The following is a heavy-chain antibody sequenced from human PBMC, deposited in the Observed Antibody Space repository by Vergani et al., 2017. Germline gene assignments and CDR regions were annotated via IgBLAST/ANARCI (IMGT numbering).Heavy chain of an antibody. J-gene: IGHJ6*03. D-gene: IGHD4-17*01. CDR1: GGTFSSYA. Sequence: QVQRVQPGAEVKKPGSSVKVSCKASGGTFSSYAISGVRQAPGQGLEWMGGFIPIFGTANYAQKFQGRVTITADESTSTAYMELSSLRSEDTAVYNCAIGLLVTTVTTGVYYFYSMDVWGKGTTVTVSS. CDR3: AIGLLVTTVTTGVYYFYSMDV. V-gene: IGHV1-69*01. CDR2: FIPIFGTA.